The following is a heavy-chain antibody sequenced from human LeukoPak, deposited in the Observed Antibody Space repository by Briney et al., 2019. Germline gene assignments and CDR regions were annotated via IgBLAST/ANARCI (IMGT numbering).Heavy chain of an antibody. J-gene: IGHJ4*02. V-gene: IGHV1-2*02. Sequence: ASVKVSCKASGYTFTAYYLHWVRQAPGQGLEWMGWINPNSGGTNYAQKFQGRVTMTRDTSISTAYMELSRLRSDDTALYYCARGGYSGLSPFDYWGQGTLVTVSS. CDR3: ARGGYSGLSPFDY. CDR1: GYTFTAYY. CDR2: INPNSGGT. D-gene: IGHD5-12*01.